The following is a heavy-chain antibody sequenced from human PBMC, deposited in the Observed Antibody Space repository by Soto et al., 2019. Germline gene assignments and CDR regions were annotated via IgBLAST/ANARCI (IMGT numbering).Heavy chain of an antibody. J-gene: IGHJ5*02. D-gene: IGHD2-15*01. V-gene: IGHV1-2*02. CDR3: ARDRSLGANWFGP. Sequence: ASVKVSCKASGYTFTASYMHWVRQAPGQGLEWMGWVNPNSGDTSYAQNFQGRVTMTRDTSINTAYMEMIRLTSDDTAVYYCARDRSLGANWFGPWGQGTLVTVSS. CDR2: VNPNSGDT. CDR1: GYTFTASY.